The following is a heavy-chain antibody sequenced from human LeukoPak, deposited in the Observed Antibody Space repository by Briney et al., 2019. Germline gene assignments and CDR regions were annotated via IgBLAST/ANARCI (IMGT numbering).Heavy chain of an antibody. CDR1: GFTFDDYA. D-gene: IGHD3-16*01. J-gene: IGHJ6*03. Sequence: PGGSLRLSCGASGFTFDDYAMPGVRHAPGKGLEWVLGISWNSGSIGYADSVKGRFTISRDNAKNSLYLQMNSPRAEDTALYYCAKLGGQEVYNYYVGVWGKGTTVAVSS. CDR2: ISWNSGSI. CDR3: AKLGGQEVYNYYVGV. V-gene: IGHV3-9*01.